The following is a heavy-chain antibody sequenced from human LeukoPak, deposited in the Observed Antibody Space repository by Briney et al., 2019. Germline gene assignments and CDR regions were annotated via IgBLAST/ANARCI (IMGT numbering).Heavy chain of an antibody. V-gene: IGHV4-31*03. CDR1: GGSISSGSYY. CDR3: ARQVRGVTVHFDY. CDR2: IYYSGST. Sequence: SETLSLTCTVSGGSISSGSYYWSWIRQHPGKGLEWLGYIYYSGSTHYNPSLKSRVTISVDTSKNQFSLKLSSVTAADTAVYYCARQVRGVTVHFDYWGQGTLVTVSS. J-gene: IGHJ4*02. D-gene: IGHD3-10*01.